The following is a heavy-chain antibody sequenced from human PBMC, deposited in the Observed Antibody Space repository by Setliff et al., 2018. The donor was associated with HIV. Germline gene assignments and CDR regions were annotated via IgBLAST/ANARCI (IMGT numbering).Heavy chain of an antibody. V-gene: IGHV1-2*06. D-gene: IGHD1-26*01. CDR3: ATWDGSPDGYFYYYMDV. Sequence: ASVKVSCKASGYTFTGYYIHWVRRAPGQGLEWMGRINPSSGGTNYAPKFQGRVTMTRDKSISTAYMELSRLRSDDTAVYYCATWDGSPDGYFYYYMDVWGKGTTVTVSS. J-gene: IGHJ6*03. CDR2: INPSSGGT. CDR1: GYTFTGYY.